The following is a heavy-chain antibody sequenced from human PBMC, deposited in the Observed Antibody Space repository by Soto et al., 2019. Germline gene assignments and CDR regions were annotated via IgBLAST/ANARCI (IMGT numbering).Heavy chain of an antibody. CDR2: ISYDGSNK. D-gene: IGHD5-12*01. CDR1: GFTFSSYA. CDR3: ARDQRGGYSGYDSLYYYYGMDV. J-gene: IGHJ6*02. V-gene: IGHV3-30-3*01. Sequence: GGSLRLSCAASGFTFSSYAMHWVRQAPGKGLEWVAVISYDGSNKYYADSVKGRFTISRDNSKNTLYLQMNSLRAEDTAVYYCARDQRGGYSGYDSLYYYYGMDVWGQGTTVTVSS.